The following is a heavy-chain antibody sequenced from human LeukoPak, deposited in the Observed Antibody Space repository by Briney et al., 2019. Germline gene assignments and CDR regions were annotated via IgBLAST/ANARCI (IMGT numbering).Heavy chain of an antibody. CDR3: ARSHYYGSGSLDY. CDR2: IYHSGST. J-gene: IGHJ4*02. D-gene: IGHD3-10*01. CDR1: GGSISSGGYS. V-gene: IGHV4-30-2*01. Sequence: SQTLSLTRAVSGGSISSGGYSWSWIRQPPGKGLEWIGYIYHSGSTYYNPSLKSRVTISVDRSKNQFSLKLSSVTAADTAVYYCARSHYYGSGSLDYWGQGTLVTVSS.